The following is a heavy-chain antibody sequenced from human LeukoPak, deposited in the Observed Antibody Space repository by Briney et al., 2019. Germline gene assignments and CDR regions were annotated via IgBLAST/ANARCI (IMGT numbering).Heavy chain of an antibody. CDR1: GFTFRNYW. CDR3: VRVAGFFDF. V-gene: IGHV3-7*01. Sequence: PGGSLRLSCATSGFTFRNYWMSWVRQAPGKGLEWVANIKYDGSEKYYEDSVKGRLTISRDNAKNSLYLQINSLRAEDTALYYCVRVAGFFDFWGQGTLVTVSS. CDR2: IKYDGSEK. J-gene: IGHJ4*02. D-gene: IGHD3-10*01.